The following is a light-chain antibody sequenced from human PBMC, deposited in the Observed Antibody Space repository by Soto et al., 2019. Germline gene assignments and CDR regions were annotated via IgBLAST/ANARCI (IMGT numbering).Light chain of an antibody. CDR3: QQYGSSPRT. Sequence: EIVLTQSPGTLSLSPGERATLSCRASKSVSSRYLAWFQQKPGQAPRLLIYGASSRATGIPDRFSGSGSGTDFTLTISRLEPEDFAVYYCQQYGSSPRTFGPGTKVDIK. V-gene: IGKV3-20*01. CDR1: KSVSSRY. J-gene: IGKJ3*01. CDR2: GAS.